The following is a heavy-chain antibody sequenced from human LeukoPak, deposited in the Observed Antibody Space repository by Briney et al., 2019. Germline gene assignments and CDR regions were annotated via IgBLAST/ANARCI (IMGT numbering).Heavy chain of an antibody. CDR2: INHSGST. Sequence: SETLSLTCAVYGGSFSGYYWSWIRQPPGKGLEWIGEINHSGSTNYNPSLTSRVTISVDTSKNQFSLKLSSVTAADTAVYYCARQPGSGAGYMDVWGKGTTVTVSS. CDR3: ARQPGSGAGYMDV. J-gene: IGHJ6*03. D-gene: IGHD1-14*01. CDR1: GGSFSGYY. V-gene: IGHV4-34*01.